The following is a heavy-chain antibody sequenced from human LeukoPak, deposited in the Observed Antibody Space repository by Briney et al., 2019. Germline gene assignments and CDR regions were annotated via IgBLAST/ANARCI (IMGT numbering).Heavy chain of an antibody. J-gene: IGHJ6*02. D-gene: IGHD3-9*01. Sequence: GGSLRLSCAASGFTFSSYWMSWVRQAPGKGLEWVANIKQDGSEKYYVDSVKGRFTISRDNAKNSLYLQMNSLRAEDTAVYYCAKGLARRTDVLDVWGQGTTVTVSS. CDR1: GFTFSSYW. CDR3: AKGLARRTDVLDV. V-gene: IGHV3-7*03. CDR2: IKQDGSEK.